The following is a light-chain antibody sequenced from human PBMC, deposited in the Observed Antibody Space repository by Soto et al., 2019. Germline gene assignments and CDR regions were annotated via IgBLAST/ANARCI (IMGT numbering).Light chain of an antibody. V-gene: IGKV3-20*01. J-gene: IGKJ1*01. Sequence: DIEMTQSPATLSLSPGERATLSCRASQSVSSSYLAWYQQKPGKAPRLLIYGASSRASGIPDRFSGSGSGTDFTLTISSLEPDDFAIYYCQQYGSSPWTFGQGTKVDI. CDR2: GAS. CDR1: QSVSSSY. CDR3: QQYGSSPWT.